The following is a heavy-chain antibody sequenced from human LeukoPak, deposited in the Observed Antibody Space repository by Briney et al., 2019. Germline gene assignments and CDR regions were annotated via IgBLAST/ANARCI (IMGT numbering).Heavy chain of an antibody. Sequence: SVKVSCKASGGTFSSYAISWVRQAPGQGLEWMGRIIPIFGIANYAQKFQGRVTITADKSASTAYMELSSLRSEDTAVYYCARALGHYYDSSGYPSYWYFDLWGRGTLVTVSS. J-gene: IGHJ2*01. CDR1: GGTFSSYA. CDR2: IIPIFGIA. V-gene: IGHV1-69*04. CDR3: ARALGHYYDSSGYPSYWYFDL. D-gene: IGHD3-22*01.